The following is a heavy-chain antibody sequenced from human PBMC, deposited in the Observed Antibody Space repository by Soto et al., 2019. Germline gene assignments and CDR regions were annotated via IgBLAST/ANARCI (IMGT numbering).Heavy chain of an antibody. CDR1: GFSLSTSGVG. V-gene: IGHV2-5*02. CDR3: AHGRVTGTILAFDY. J-gene: IGHJ4*02. Sequence: QITLKESGPTLVKPTQTLTLTCTFSGFSLSTSGVGVGWIRQPPGKALEWLALIYWEDDKRYSPSLKSRLTITKDTSKNQVVLTMTNMDPVDTATYYCAHGRVTGTILAFDYWGQGTLVTVSS. CDR2: IYWEDDK. D-gene: IGHD1-7*01.